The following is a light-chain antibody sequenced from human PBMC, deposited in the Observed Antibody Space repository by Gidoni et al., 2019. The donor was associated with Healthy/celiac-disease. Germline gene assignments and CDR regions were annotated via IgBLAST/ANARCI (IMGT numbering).Light chain of an antibody. V-gene: IGKV2-28*01. CDR3: MQALQTPLT. CDR2: LGS. CDR1: QSLLHSNGYNY. Sequence: DIVMTQSLLPLPVTPGEPASISCRSSQSLLHSNGYNYLDRYLQKPGQSPQLLIYLGSNRASGVPDRFSGSGSGTDFTLKSSRVEAEDVGVYYCMQALQTPLTFGGGTKVEIK. J-gene: IGKJ4*01.